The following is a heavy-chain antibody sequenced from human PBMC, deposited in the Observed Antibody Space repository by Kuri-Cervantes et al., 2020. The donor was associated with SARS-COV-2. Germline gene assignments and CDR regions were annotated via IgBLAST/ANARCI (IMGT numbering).Heavy chain of an antibody. D-gene: IGHD6-6*01. Sequence: GGSLRLSCAASGFTFSSYAMHWVRQAPGKGLEWVAVISYDGSNKYYADSVKGRFTISRDNSKNTLYLQMNSLRAEDTAAYYCARDFSSSGGFDYWGQGTLVTVSS. CDR1: GFTFSSYA. J-gene: IGHJ4*02. CDR2: ISYDGSNK. CDR3: ARDFSSSGGFDY. V-gene: IGHV3-30-3*01.